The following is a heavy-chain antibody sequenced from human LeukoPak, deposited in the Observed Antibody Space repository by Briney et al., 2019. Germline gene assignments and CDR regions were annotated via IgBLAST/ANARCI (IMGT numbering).Heavy chain of an antibody. CDR3: AKEMDYGDYVSGYFQH. CDR1: GFTFSSYA. V-gene: IGHV3-23*01. CDR2: ISDSGGST. J-gene: IGHJ1*01. Sequence: GGSLRLSCAASGFTFSSYAMSWVRQAPGKGLEWVSAISDSGGSTYYADSVNGRFTISRDNSKNTLYLQMNSLRAEDTAVYYCAKEMDYGDYVSGYFQHWGQGTLVTVSS. D-gene: IGHD4-17*01.